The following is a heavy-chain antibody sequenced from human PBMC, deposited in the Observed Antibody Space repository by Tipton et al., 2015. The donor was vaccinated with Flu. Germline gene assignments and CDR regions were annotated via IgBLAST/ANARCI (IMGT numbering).Heavy chain of an antibody. CDR1: GEALGSNYY. Sequence: GEALGSNYYWGWIRQFPGKGLEWIGTVSRPGSTVYNPSLKSRVTISIDTSKNQFSLNMKSVTAADMAVYYCARRDYSNHMSDPKCWFDPWGQGTLVAVSS. V-gene: IGHV4-38-2*01. CDR2: VSRPGST. D-gene: IGHD4-11*01. CDR3: ARRDYSNHMSDPKCWFDP. J-gene: IGHJ5*02.